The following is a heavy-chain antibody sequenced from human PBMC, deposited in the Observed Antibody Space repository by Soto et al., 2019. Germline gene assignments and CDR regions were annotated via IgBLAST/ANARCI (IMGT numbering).Heavy chain of an antibody. D-gene: IGHD6-6*01. V-gene: IGHV3-23*01. CDR2: ISGSGGST. CDR3: AKAPDRYSSSSSFLDY. J-gene: IGHJ4*02. Sequence: GGSLRLSCAASGFTFSSYAMSWVRQAPRKGLEWVSAISGSGGSTYYADSVKGRFTISRDNSKNTLYLQMNSLRAEDTAVYYCAKAPDRYSSSSSFLDYWGQGTLVTVSS. CDR1: GFTFSSYA.